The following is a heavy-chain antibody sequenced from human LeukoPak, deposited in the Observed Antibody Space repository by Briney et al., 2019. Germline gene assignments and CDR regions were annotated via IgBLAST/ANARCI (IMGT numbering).Heavy chain of an antibody. CDR3: AKDRGVGYLESILGEPDGVDY. J-gene: IGHJ4*02. CDR2: IRYDGGNK. Sequence: GGSLRLSCVASGFTFSTYVMHWVRQAPGKGLEWVAFIRYDGGNKHYADSVKGRFTISRDNSKNTLYLQMNSLRAEDTALYYCAKDRGVGYLESILGEPDGVDYWGQGTLVTVSS. CDR1: GFTFSTYV. D-gene: IGHD3-3*01. V-gene: IGHV3-30*02.